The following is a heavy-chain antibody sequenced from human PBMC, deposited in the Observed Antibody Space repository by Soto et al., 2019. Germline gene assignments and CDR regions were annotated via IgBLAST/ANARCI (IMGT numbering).Heavy chain of an antibody. CDR3: GRGRSGEIVVFY. Sequence: QVPLVQSGAEVKESGASVKVSCKASGYTFTGYYIHWVRQAPGQGLEWVGEISPKSGGARYAQKFQGRVTMTKDTSITTVYMELSNLSPDDTAVYYCGRGRSGEIVVFYWGQGTLVTVHS. CDR2: ISPKSGGA. D-gene: IGHD1-26*01. V-gene: IGHV1-2*02. CDR1: GYTFTGYY. J-gene: IGHJ4*02.